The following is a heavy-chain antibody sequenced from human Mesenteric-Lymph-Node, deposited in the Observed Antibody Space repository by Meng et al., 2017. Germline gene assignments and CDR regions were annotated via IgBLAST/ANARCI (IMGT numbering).Heavy chain of an antibody. CDR1: GGSLSGAY. Sequence: LEQRAQGLLQPSDASALTIAGNGGSLSGAYWNWIRQPPWKGLVCIGEIIHGGSPSYNPSLKSRVTISIDTSKNQFSLMLSSVTAADTAVYYCARRPTGIDYWGQGTLVTVSS. CDR2: IIHGGSP. D-gene: IGHD2-8*02. J-gene: IGHJ4*02. V-gene: IGHV4-34*12. CDR3: ARRPTGIDY.